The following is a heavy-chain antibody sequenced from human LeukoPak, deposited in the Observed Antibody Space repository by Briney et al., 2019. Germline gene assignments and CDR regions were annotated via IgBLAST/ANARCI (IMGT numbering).Heavy chain of an antibody. CDR2: DYCGGNT. Sequence: PSEALSPTCTVSGFSVTTDSYCWGWIRQPPGKGLEWIGYDYCGGNTNYDPSLKRRVTISVDTSKNQFSLTLTSVTAADTAVYFCARDHFGSLDSWGQGILVTVSS. J-gene: IGHJ4*02. V-gene: IGHV4-61*01. D-gene: IGHD3-10*01. CDR3: ARDHFGSLDS. CDR1: GFSVTTDSYC.